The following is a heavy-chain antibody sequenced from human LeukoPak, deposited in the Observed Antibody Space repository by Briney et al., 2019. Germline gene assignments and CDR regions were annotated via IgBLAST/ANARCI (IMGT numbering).Heavy chain of an antibody. Sequence: SETLSLTCAVYGGSFSGYYWSWIRQPPGKGLEWIGEINHSGSTNYNPSLKSRVTISVDTSKNQFSLKLSSVTAADTAVYYCARVLPNNRSSTSCRDHIDYWGQGTLVTVSS. J-gene: IGHJ4*02. D-gene: IGHD2-2*01. CDR3: ARVLPNNRSSTSCRDHIDY. CDR1: GGSFSGYY. CDR2: INHSGST. V-gene: IGHV4-34*01.